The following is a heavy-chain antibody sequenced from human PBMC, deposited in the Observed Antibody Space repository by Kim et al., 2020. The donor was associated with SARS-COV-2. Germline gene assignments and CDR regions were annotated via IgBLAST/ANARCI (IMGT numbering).Heavy chain of an antibody. Sequence: SETLSLTCTVSGGSISSYYWSWIRQPPGKGLEWIGYIYYSGSTNYNPSLKSRVTISVDTSKNQFSLKLSSVTAADTAVYYCARDRFEQQLVGYFDLWGRGTLVTVSS. V-gene: IGHV4-59*13. CDR1: GGSISSYY. J-gene: IGHJ2*01. CDR2: IYYSGST. CDR3: ARDRFEQQLVGYFDL. D-gene: IGHD6-13*01.